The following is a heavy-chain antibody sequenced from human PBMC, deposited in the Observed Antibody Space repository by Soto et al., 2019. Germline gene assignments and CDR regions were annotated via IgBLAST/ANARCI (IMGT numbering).Heavy chain of an antibody. J-gene: IGHJ5*02. CDR2: IYHSGST. D-gene: IGHD3-10*01. V-gene: IGHV4-4*02. Sequence: QVQLQESGPGLVKPSGTLSLTCAVSGGSISSSNWWSWVRQPPGKGLEWIGEIYHSGSTNYNPSLMSRVTISVDKSKNEFSLKLSAVPAADTAVYYCARDPDYYGSGSQGGFDPWGQGTLVTVSP. CDR1: GGSISSSNW. CDR3: ARDPDYYGSGSQGGFDP.